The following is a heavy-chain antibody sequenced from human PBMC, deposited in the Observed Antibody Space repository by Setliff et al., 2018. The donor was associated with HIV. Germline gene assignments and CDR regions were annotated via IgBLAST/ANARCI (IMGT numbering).Heavy chain of an antibody. CDR1: GGSFSGYY. CDR3: AKSPVSNYYYYMDV. J-gene: IGHJ6*03. Sequence: SETLSLTCAVYGGSFSGYYWSWIRQAPGKGLEWIGYIYYSGSTNYNPSLKSRVTISVDTSKNQFSLKLRSVTAADTAVYYCAKSPVSNYYYYMDVWGKGTTVTVSS. V-gene: IGHV4-59*08. CDR2: IYYSGST.